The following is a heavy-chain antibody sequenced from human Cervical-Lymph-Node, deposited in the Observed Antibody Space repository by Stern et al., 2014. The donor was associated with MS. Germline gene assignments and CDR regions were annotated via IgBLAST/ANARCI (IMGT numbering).Heavy chain of an antibody. D-gene: IGHD2-2*01. CDR3: ARRHCSSRRCGWFDP. Sequence: VQLVQSGAEVKKPGESLKISCKGSGYSFTSYWIGWVRQMPGKGLEWMGVINPGDANTRSSPAFQSQATIYGDKSISTAYLQWSSLKASDTAMYYCARRHCSSRRCGWFDPWGQGTLVTVSS. V-gene: IGHV5-51*01. CDR1: GYSFTSYW. J-gene: IGHJ5*02. CDR2: INPGDANT.